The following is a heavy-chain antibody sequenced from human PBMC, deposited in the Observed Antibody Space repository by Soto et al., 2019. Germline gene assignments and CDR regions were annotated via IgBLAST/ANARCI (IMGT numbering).Heavy chain of an antibody. CDR2: INHSGST. V-gene: IGHV4-34*01. D-gene: IGHD2-8*02. J-gene: IGHJ4*02. Sequence: QVQLQQWGAGLLKPSETLSLTCAVYGGSFSGYYWTWIRQPPGTGLEWIGEINHSGSTNYNPSLKSRVTISVDAPKIQFSLKRTSVTAADTAGYYCARDKITGLFDYWGQGTLVTVSS. CDR3: ARDKITGLFDY. CDR1: GGSFSGYY.